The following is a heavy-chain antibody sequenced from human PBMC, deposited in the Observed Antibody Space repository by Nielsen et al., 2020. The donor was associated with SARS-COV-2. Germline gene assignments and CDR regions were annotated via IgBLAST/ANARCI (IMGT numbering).Heavy chain of an antibody. CDR2: ISGSGGST. V-gene: IGHV3-23*01. D-gene: IGHD6-6*01. CDR1: GFTFSSTY. Sequence: GESLKISCSASGFTFSSTYMDWVRQAPGKGLEWVSAISGSGGSTYYADSVKGRFTISRDNSKNTLYLQMNSLRAEDTAVYYCAKVENSSPYYYYYMDVWGKGTTVTVSS. J-gene: IGHJ6*03. CDR3: AKVENSSPYYYYYMDV.